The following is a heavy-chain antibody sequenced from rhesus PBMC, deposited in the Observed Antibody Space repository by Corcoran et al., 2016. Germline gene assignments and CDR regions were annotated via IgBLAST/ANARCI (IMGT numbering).Heavy chain of an antibody. J-gene: IGHJ6*01. CDR1: GYTFTDYY. CDR3: ARAEYGLDS. V-gene: IGHV1S2*01. CDR2: INPYNGKT. Sequence: QVQLVQSGAEVKKPGSSVKVSCKASGYTFTDYYMHWLRQAPRQGLEWMGWINPYNGKTKYDKKFQGRVTMTRDTSTSTAYMELSSLRSEDTAVYYCARAEYGLDSWGQGVVVTVSS.